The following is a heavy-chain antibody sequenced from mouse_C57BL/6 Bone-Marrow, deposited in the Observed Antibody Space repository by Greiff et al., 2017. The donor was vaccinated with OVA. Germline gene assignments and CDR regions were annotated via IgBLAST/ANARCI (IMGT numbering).Heavy chain of an antibody. CDR1: GYTFTSYW. J-gene: IGHJ4*01. CDR3: ARADDYEGGYAMDY. Sequence: QVQLQQPGAELVMPGASVKLSCKASGYTFTSYWMHWVKQRPGQGLEWIGEIDPSDSYTNYNQKFKGKSTLTVDKSSSTAYMQLSSLTSEDTVVYYSARADDYEGGYAMDYRGEGTSDTVSS. CDR2: IDPSDSYT. V-gene: IGHV1-69*01. D-gene: IGHD2-4*01.